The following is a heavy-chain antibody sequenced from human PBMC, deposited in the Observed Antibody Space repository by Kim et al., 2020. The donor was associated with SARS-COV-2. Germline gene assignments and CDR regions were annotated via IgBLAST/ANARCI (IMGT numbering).Heavy chain of an antibody. Sequence: THYAQNFQGRVNLTTDTSTNTAYMELRSLNSDDTAVYYCARDRGINLFDCWGQGTLVTVSS. CDR2: T. D-gene: IGHD3-10*01. CDR3: ARDRGINLFDC. V-gene: IGHV1-18*01. J-gene: IGHJ4*02.